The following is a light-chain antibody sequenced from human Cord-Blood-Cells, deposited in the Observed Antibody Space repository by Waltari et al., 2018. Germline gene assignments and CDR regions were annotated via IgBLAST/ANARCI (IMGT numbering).Light chain of an antibody. Sequence: QSALTQPASVSGSPGPSITIPCPGTRSDVGSYNLVSWYQQHPGKAPKLMIYEGSKRPSGVSNRFSGSKSGNTASLTISGLQAEDEADYYCCSYAGSSTLVFGGGTKLTVL. CDR3: CSYAGSSTLV. CDR1: RSDVGSYNL. J-gene: IGLJ2*01. V-gene: IGLV2-23*01. CDR2: EGS.